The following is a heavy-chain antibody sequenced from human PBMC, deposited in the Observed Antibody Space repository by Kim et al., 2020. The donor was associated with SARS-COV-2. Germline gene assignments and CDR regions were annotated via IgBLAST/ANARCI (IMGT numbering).Heavy chain of an antibody. D-gene: IGHD6-19*01. J-gene: IGHJ4*02. CDR3: AESLKAVAGGGTDY. Sequence: DSAKARFTISRDNSKNTMYMLMNSLSAEGTAVYYCAESLKAVAGGGTDYWGQGTLVTVSS. V-gene: IGHV3-23*01.